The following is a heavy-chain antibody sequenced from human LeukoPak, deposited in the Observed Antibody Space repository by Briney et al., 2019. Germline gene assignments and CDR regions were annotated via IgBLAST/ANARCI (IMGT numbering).Heavy chain of an antibody. V-gene: IGHV4-4*02. Sequence: PSETLPLTCAVSGGSISSSNWWSWVRQPPGKGLEWIGGIYHSGSTNYNPSLKSRVTISVDKSKNQFSLKLSSVTAADTAVYHCARVSFCCYGSSGYRNSGVWFDPWGQGTLVTVSS. CDR3: ARVSFCCYGSSGYRNSGVWFDP. CDR1: GGSISSSNW. J-gene: IGHJ5*02. D-gene: IGHD3-22*01. CDR2: IYHSGST.